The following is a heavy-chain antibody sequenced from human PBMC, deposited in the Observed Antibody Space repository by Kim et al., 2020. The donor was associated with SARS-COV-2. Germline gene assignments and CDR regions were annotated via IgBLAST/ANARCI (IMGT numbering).Heavy chain of an antibody. Sequence: GGSLRLSCVASGFNSNNYAMSWVRQAPGKGLEWVAAITKYDGRTYYADSVKDRFTISRDISKNTVYLQMNSLRGEDTALYYYSKDHPASGWPTFDY. V-gene: IGHV3-23*01. CDR2: ITKYDGRT. J-gene: IGHJ4*01. CDR3: SKDHPASGWPTFDY. CDR1: GFNSNNYA. D-gene: IGHD6-19*01.